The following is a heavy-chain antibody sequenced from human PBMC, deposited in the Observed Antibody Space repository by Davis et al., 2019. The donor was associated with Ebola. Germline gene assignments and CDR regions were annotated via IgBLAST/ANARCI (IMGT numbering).Heavy chain of an antibody. J-gene: IGHJ4*02. V-gene: IGHV1-2*02. CDR3: ARDCGEVRHLEGSGDFDY. D-gene: IGHD3-10*01. CDR1: GGTFSSYA. Sequence: ASVKVSCKASGGTFSSYAISWVRQAPRQGLEWMGWINPNSGGTNYAQKFQGRVTMTRDTSISTAYMELSRLRSDDTAVYYCARDCGEVRHLEGSGDFDYWGQGTLVTVSS. CDR2: INPNSGGT.